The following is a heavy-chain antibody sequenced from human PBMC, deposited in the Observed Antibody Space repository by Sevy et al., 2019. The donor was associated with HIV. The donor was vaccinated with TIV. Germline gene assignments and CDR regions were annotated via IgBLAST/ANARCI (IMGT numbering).Heavy chain of an antibody. V-gene: IGHV3-33*01. CDR3: ARVPYDSSGYYYDY. CDR2: IWYDGSNK. CDR1: GFTFSSYG. J-gene: IGHJ4*02. D-gene: IGHD3-22*01. Sequence: GGSLRLSCAASGFTFSSYGMHWVRQAPGKGLEWVAVIWYDGSNKYYADSVKGRFTISRDNSKNTLYLQMNSLRAEDTNVYYCARVPYDSSGYYYDYWGQGTLVTVSS.